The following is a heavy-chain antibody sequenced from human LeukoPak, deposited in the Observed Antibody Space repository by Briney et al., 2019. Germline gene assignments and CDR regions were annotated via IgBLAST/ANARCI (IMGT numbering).Heavy chain of an antibody. V-gene: IGHV4-39*01. J-gene: IGHJ5*02. CDR2: IYDSGST. Sequence: SETLSLTCTVSGGSIRSSYYYWGWIRQPPGTGLEWIGSIYDSGSTYYNPSLKSRVTISVDTSKNQFSLKLNSVTAADTAVYYCARAEIAAARGVFDPWGQGTLVTVSS. CDR3: ARAEIAAARGVFDP. CDR1: GGSIRSSYYY. D-gene: IGHD6-13*01.